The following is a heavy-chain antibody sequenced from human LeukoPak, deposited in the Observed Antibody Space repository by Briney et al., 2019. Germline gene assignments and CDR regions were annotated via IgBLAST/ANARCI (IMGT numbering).Heavy chain of an antibody. CDR1: GFTFSSYW. J-gene: IGHJ6*02. D-gene: IGHD3-10*01. CDR2: INSDGSST. CDR3: AGTEVRGRIYYYYGMDV. V-gene: IGHV3-74*01. Sequence: GGSLRLSCAASGFTFSSYWMHWVRQAPGKGLVWVSRINSDGSSTSYADSVKGRFTISRDNAKNTLYLQMNSLRAEDTAVYYCAGTEVRGRIYYYYGMDVWGQGTTVTVSS.